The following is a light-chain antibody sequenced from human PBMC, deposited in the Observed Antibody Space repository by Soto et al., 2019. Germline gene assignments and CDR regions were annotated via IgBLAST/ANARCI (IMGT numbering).Light chain of an antibody. CDR2: DVS. Sequence: QSALTQPASVSGSPGQSITISCTGTSSDVGCYNYVSWYQQHPGKAPKLMIYDVSNRPSGVSNRFSGSKSGNTASLTISGLQAEDEADYYCCSYTSSSTLVVFGGGTKVTVL. J-gene: IGLJ2*01. CDR1: SSDVGCYNY. CDR3: CSYTSSSTLVV. V-gene: IGLV2-14*01.